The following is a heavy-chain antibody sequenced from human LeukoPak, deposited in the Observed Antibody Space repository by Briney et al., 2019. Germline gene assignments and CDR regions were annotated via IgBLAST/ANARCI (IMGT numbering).Heavy chain of an antibody. V-gene: IGHV3-23*01. CDR1: GFTFSNYA. CDR3: ARDFAVFGHDF. Sequence: GGSLRLSCAASGFTFSNYAMNWVRQAPGKGLEWVSGISGSGGNTYYADSVKGRFTISRDNSKNTLHLQMNSLRAEDTAVYYCARDFAVFGHDFWGQGTLVTVSS. D-gene: IGHD2-21*01. CDR2: ISGSGGNT. J-gene: IGHJ4*02.